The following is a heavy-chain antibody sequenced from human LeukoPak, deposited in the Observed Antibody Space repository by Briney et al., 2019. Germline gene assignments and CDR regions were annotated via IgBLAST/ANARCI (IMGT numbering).Heavy chain of an antibody. J-gene: IGHJ4*02. CDR2: ISGSGGTT. V-gene: IGHV3-23*01. Sequence: PGGSLRLSCAASGFTFNNYAMSWVRQAPGKGLEWVSAISGSGGTTYYADSVKGRFPISRDDSKNPLFLQMSSLRPEDTAVYYFLINVSGTGLERPFEYWGQGNLVTVSS. D-gene: IGHD1-1*01. CDR3: LINVSGTGLERPFEY. CDR1: GFTFNNYA.